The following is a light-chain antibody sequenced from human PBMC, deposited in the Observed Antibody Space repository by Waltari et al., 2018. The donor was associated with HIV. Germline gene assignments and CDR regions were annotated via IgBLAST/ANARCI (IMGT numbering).Light chain of an antibody. J-gene: IGKJ2*01. CDR2: GAS. CDR1: QTVTSNY. Sequence: EIVLAQSPRTLSLSPGERATLSCRASQTVTSNYLAWYQVRPGQAPRLLIYGASIRATGVPDKFSGSGSGTDFTLTIGRLEPEDFAVHYCHQYGTSPRTFGQGSKVEIK. CDR3: HQYGTSPRT. V-gene: IGKV3-20*01.